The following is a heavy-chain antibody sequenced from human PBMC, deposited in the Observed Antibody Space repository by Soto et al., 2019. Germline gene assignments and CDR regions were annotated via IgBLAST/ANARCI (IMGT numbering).Heavy chain of an antibody. CDR3: ARDPPPTVTTKYYYYYMDV. CDR1: GFTFSSYS. CDR2: ISSSSTI. D-gene: IGHD4-17*01. J-gene: IGHJ6*03. V-gene: IGHV3-48*01. Sequence: PGGSLRLSCAASGFTFSSYSMNWVRQAPGKGLEWVSYISSSSTIYYADSVKGRFTISRDNAKNSLYLQMNSLRAEDTAVYYCARDPPPTVTTKYYYYYMDVWGKGTTVTVSS.